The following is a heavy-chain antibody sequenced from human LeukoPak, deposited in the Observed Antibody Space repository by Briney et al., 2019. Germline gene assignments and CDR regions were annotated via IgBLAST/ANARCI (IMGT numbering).Heavy chain of an antibody. CDR2: IDPSDSYT. V-gene: IGHV5-10-1*01. Sequence: GESLKISCKGSGYTFPDYSISWVRQMPGKGLEWMGKIDPSDSYTNYRPSFQGHVTISADKSISTAYLRWSSLKASDTAMYYCARRNGYNAGALDFDYWGQGTQVTVSS. CDR3: ARRNGYNAGALDFDY. CDR1: GYTFPDYS. J-gene: IGHJ4*02. D-gene: IGHD5-24*01.